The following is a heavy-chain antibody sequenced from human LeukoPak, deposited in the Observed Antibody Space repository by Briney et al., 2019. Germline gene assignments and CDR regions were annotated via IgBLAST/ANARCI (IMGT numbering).Heavy chain of an antibody. CDR2: INHSGST. CDR1: GGSFSAYY. J-gene: IGHJ4*02. V-gene: IGHV4-34*01. D-gene: IGHD6-13*01. Sequence: NPSETLSLTCTVYGGSFSAYYWSWIRQPPGKGLEWIGEINHSGSTNYNPSLASRVTISVDTSKNQISLKLSSVTAADTAVYYCAEIAAAGTLFDYWGRGTLVTVSS. CDR3: AEIAAAGTLFDY.